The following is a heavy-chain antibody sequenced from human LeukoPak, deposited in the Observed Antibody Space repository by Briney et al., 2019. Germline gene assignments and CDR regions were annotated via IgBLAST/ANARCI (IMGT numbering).Heavy chain of an antibody. CDR1: GYSISSGYY. D-gene: IGHD6-19*01. CDR3: ARARGIAVAGTRDAFDI. CDR2: IYHSGST. Sequence: PSETLSLTCTVSGYSISSGYYWGWIRQPPGKGLEWIGSIYHSGSTYYNPSLKSRVTISVDTSKNQFSLKLSSVTAADTAVYYCARARGIAVAGTRDAFDIWGQGTMVAVSS. V-gene: IGHV4-38-2*02. J-gene: IGHJ3*02.